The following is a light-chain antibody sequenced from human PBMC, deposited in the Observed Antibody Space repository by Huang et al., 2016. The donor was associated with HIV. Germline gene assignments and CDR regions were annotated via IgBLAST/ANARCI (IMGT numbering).Light chain of an antibody. J-gene: IGKJ3*01. CDR1: QNINSY. CDR3: QQSFDSPL. V-gene: IGKV1-39*01. CDR2: AAS. Sequence: DIQMTQSPSSLSASVGDRVTITCRASQNINSYLNWYQQKPGKAPKLLIYAASTLQSGVPSRFSGSGSATDFTLTSSSLQTEDFATYYCQQSFDSPLFGPGTKVHIK.